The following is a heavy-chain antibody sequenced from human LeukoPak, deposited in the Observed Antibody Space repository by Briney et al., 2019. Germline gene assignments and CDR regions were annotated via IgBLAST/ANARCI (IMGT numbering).Heavy chain of an antibody. V-gene: IGHV3-15*01. CDR1: GFTFSVTW. D-gene: IGHD1-26*01. J-gene: IGHJ3*02. CDR2: FKSKVAGGTT. CDR3: TRGAPQADVFDI. Sequence: GESLRLSCAASGFTFSVTWMSWVRQAPGRGLEWVGRFKSKVAGGTTDYAAPVAGRFTSSRDDSKNMLYLQMNSLKTEDTGVYYCTRGAPQADVFDIWGQGTMVTVSS.